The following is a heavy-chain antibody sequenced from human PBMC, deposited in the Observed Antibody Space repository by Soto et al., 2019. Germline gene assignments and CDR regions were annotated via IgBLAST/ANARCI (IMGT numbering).Heavy chain of an antibody. J-gene: IGHJ5*02. CDR3: AGDGARSWFDP. CDR2: IYYSGIT. V-gene: IGHV4-39*01. CDR1: GGSISSCSYY. Sequence: PAETLSLTCIVSGGSISSCSYYWGWIRQPPGKGLEWIGSIYYSGITYYNPSLKSRVTISVDTSKNQFSLKLSSVTAAAAADFYCAGDGARSWFDPWGQGTLVTVSS. D-gene: IGHD6-6*01.